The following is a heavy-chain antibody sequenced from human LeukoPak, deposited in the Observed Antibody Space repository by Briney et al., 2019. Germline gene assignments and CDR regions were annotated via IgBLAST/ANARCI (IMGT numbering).Heavy chain of an antibody. D-gene: IGHD1-26*01. CDR2: ISYDGSNK. CDR3: ARGEIVGATTGVDY. J-gene: IGHJ4*02. V-gene: IGHV3-30-3*01. Sequence: PGGSLRLSCSASGFTFSSYAMHWVRQAPGEGLEWVAVISYDGSNKYYADSVKGRFTISRDNSKNTLYLQMNSLRAEDTAVYYCARGEIVGATTGVDYWGQGTLVTVSS. CDR1: GFTFSSYA.